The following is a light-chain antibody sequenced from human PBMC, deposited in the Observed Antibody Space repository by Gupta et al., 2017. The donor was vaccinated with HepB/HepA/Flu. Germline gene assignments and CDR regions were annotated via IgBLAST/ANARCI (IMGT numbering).Light chain of an antibody. V-gene: IGKV1-39*01. CDR2: AAS. J-gene: IGKJ1*01. Sequence: DIHMTQSPSSLSASVGDRVTITCRASQSISSYLNWYQQKPGKAPKVLIYAASSLQSGVPSRFSGSGFGTDFTLTISRRQPEDFANYYCQQSYSTPRTFGQGTKVEIK. CDR1: QSISSY. CDR3: QQSYSTPRT.